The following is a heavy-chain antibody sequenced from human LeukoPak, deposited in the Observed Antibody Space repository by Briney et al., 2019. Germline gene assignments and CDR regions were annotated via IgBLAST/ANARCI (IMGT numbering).Heavy chain of an antibody. D-gene: IGHD3-3*01. J-gene: IGHJ4*02. V-gene: IGHV3-30*02. CDR2: IWYDGSNK. Sequence: QPGGSLRLSCAASGFTFSSYGMHWVRQAPGKGLEWVAVIWYDGSNKYYADSVKGRFTISRDNSKNTLYLQMNSLRAEDTAVYYCAKEAIFGVAQDYWGQGTLVTVSS. CDR1: GFTFSSYG. CDR3: AKEAIFGVAQDY.